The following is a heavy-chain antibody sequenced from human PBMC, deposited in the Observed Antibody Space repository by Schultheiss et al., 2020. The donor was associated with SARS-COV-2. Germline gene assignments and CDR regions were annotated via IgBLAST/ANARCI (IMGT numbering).Heavy chain of an antibody. Sequence: SQTLSLTCAVYGGSFSGYYWSWIRQPPGKGLEWIGYIYHSGSTYYNPSLKSRVTISVDTSKNQFSLKLSSVTAADTAVYYCARVARQLTLDYWGQGTLVTVSS. CDR2: IYHSGST. CDR3: ARVARQLTLDY. V-gene: IGHV4-34*01. CDR1: GGSFSGYY. D-gene: IGHD4/OR15-4a*01. J-gene: IGHJ4*02.